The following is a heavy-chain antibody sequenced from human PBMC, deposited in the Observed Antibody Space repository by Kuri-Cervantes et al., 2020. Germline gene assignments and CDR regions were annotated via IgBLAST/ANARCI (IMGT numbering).Heavy chain of an antibody. D-gene: IGHD6-19*01. CDR3: AKAVKQWPDSYLDY. Sequence: GGSLRLSCAASGFTFGSFAMHWVRQAPGKGLEWVAVISYDGSSKYDADSVKGRFTISRDNSKNTLYLQMTSLTAEDTAIYYCAKAVKQWPDSYLDYWGQGTLVTVSS. V-gene: IGHV3-30-3*01. CDR2: ISYDGSSK. J-gene: IGHJ4*02. CDR1: GFTFGSFA.